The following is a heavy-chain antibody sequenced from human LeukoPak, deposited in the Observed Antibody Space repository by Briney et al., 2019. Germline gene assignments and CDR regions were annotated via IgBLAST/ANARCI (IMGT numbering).Heavy chain of an antibody. CDR1: GGTFSSYA. D-gene: IGHD6-19*01. J-gene: IGHJ4*02. Sequence: SVKVSCKASGGTFSSYAISWVRQAPGQGLEWMGGIIPIFGTANYAQKFQGRVTITADESTSTAYMELSSLRSEDTAVYYCAKGWQQWLVLDYWGQGTLVTVSS. V-gene: IGHV1-69*01. CDR2: IIPIFGTA. CDR3: AKGWQQWLVLDY.